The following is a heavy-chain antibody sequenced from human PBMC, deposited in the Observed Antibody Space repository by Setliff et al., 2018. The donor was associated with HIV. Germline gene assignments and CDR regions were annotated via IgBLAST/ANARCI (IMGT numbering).Heavy chain of an antibody. CDR1: GGSFSGYY. CDR2: INHSGST. CDR3: ARGPLDYYDSSGYLDASDI. J-gene: IGHJ3*02. D-gene: IGHD3-22*01. Sequence: SETLSLTCAVYGGSFSGYYWSWIRQPPGKGLEWIGEINHSGSTNYNPSLKGRVTISVDTSKNQFSLKLSSVTAADTAVYYCARGPLDYYDSSGYLDASDIWGQGTMVTVSS. V-gene: IGHV4-34*01.